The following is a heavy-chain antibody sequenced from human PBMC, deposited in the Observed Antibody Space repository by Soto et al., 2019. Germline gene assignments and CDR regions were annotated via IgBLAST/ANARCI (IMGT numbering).Heavy chain of an antibody. J-gene: IGHJ4*02. CDR1: GDSVSSTSDA. CDR2: TYYRSKWYN. V-gene: IGHV6-1*01. D-gene: IGHD1-26*01. CDR3: ARSGNVGAVDY. Sequence: SPTLSLTCDISGDSVSSTSDAWNWIRPSPSRGLEWLGRTYYRSKWYNEYAVSVKSRITINPDTSKNKFSLQLNSVTPEDTAVYYCARSGNVGAVDYWGQGTLGTVSS.